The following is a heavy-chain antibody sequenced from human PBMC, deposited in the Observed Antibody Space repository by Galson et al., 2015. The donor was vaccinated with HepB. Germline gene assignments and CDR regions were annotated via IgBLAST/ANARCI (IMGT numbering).Heavy chain of an antibody. Sequence: SLRLSCAASGFTFSSYSMNWVRQAPGKGLEWVSYISSSSSTIYYADSVKGRFTISRDNAKNSLYLQMNSLRAEDTAVYYCAARNYGSGTKIPPWDYYFDYWGQGTLVTVSS. CDR1: GFTFSSYS. J-gene: IGHJ4*02. CDR2: ISSSSSTI. CDR3: AARNYGSGTKIPPWDYYFDY. V-gene: IGHV3-48*04. D-gene: IGHD3-10*01.